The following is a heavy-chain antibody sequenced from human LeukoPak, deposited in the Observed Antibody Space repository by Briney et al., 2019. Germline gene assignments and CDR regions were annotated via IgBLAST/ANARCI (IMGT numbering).Heavy chain of an antibody. CDR3: ATSGDKWELLNDAFDI. J-gene: IGHJ3*02. CDR2: IIPILGIA. V-gene: IGHV1-69*04. Sequence: VASVKVSCKASGGTFSSYAISWVRQAPGQGLEWMGRIIPILGIANYAQKFQGRVTITADESTSTAYMELSSLRSEDTAVYYCATSGDKWELLNDAFDIWGQGTMVTVSS. CDR1: GGTFSSYA. D-gene: IGHD1-26*01.